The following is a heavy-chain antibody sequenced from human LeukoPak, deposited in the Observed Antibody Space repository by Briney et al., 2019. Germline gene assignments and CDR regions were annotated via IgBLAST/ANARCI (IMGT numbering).Heavy chain of an antibody. Sequence: PGGSLRLSCAASGFTFSSYWMHWVRQAPRKGLVWVSRINSDGSSTSYADSVKGRFTISRDNAKNTLYLQMNSLRAEDTAVYYCARDPLFTYAFDIWGQGTMVTVSS. CDR3: ARDPLFTYAFDI. V-gene: IGHV3-74*01. D-gene: IGHD3-10*02. J-gene: IGHJ3*02. CDR2: INSDGSST. CDR1: GFTFSSYW.